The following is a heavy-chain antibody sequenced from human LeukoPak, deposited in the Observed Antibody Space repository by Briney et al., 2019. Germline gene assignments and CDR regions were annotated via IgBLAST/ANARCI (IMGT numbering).Heavy chain of an antibody. D-gene: IGHD3-10*01. CDR2: ISGYNGNT. J-gene: IGHJ6*03. Sequence: ASVKVSCKASGYTFTTYNINWVRQAPGQGLEWMGWISGYNGNTNYAQKLQGRVTMTTDTSTSTAYMELRSLRSDDTAVYYCARDGWFGELLTYYYYYMDVWGKGTTVTISS. CDR1: GYTFTTYN. V-gene: IGHV1-18*01. CDR3: ARDGWFGELLTYYYYYMDV.